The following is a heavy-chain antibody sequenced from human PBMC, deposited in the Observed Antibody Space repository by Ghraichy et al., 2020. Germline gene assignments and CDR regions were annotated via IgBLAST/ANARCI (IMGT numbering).Heavy chain of an antibody. Sequence: SETLSLTCTVSGGSISSGAYYWSWIRQHPGKGLEWIGYINYSGSTYYNPSLKSRVTISVDTSKNQFSLKLNSVSAADTAIYYCAREMQEVDVWGSYAHFDSWGQGTLVTVSP. J-gene: IGHJ4*02. D-gene: IGHD3-16*01. CDR3: AREMQEVDVWGSYAHFDS. CDR2: INYSGST. V-gene: IGHV4-31*03. CDR1: GGSISSGAYY.